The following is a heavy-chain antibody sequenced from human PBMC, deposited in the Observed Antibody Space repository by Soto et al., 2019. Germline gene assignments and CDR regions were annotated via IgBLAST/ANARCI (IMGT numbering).Heavy chain of an antibody. J-gene: IGHJ4*02. D-gene: IGHD2-2*01. CDR2: ISAYTGNT. CDR3: ARGPESRSTAYFDY. V-gene: IGHV1-18*01. Sequence: SVKVSCKASGYTFTDYGITWVRQAPGQGLEWMGWISAYTGNTNYAQKVQGRVTMSTDTSTSTAYLELRSLRSDDTAVYYCARGPESRSTAYFDYWGQGTLVTVSS. CDR1: GYTFTDYG.